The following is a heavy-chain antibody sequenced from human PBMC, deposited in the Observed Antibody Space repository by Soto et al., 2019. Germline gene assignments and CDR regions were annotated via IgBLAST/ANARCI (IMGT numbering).Heavy chain of an antibody. V-gene: IGHV1-18*01. CDR2: ISAHNGNT. CDR1: GYIFTSYG. Sequence: QAHLVQSGPEVKKPGASVKVCCKGSGYIFTSYGIAWVRQAPGQGLEWMGWISAHNGNTEYAQKFQGRVTVTRDTSTSPAYLELRSLRSDDTALYYCARGRYGDYWGQGALVTVSS. CDR3: ARGRYGDY. D-gene: IGHD4-17*01. J-gene: IGHJ4*02.